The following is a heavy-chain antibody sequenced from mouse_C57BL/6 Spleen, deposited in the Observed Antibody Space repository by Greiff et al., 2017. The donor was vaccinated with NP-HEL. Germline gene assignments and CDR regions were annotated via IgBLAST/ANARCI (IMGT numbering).Heavy chain of an antibody. CDR1: GFSLTSYG. Sequence: VQLKESGPGLVQPSQSLSITCTVSGFSLTSYGVHWVRQSPGKGLEWLGVIWRGGSTDYNAAFMSRLSITKDNSKSQVFFKMNSLQADDTAIYYCAKLVITTVVEDAMDYWGQGTSVTVSS. V-gene: IGHV2-5*01. D-gene: IGHD1-1*01. CDR2: IWRGGST. CDR3: AKLVITTVVEDAMDY. J-gene: IGHJ4*01.